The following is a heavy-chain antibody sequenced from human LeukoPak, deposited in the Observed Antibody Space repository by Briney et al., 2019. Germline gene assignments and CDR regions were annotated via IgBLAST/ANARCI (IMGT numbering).Heavy chain of an antibody. Sequence: GGSLTLSCAASGFTFSSYWMSWVRQAPGKGLEWVANIKQDGSEKYYVDPVKGRFTISRDNAKNSLYLQMNSLRAEDTAVYYCASQNGGIDYWGQGTLVTVSS. CDR2: IKQDGSEK. D-gene: IGHD2-8*01. CDR3: ASQNGGIDY. V-gene: IGHV3-7*03. CDR1: GFTFSSYW. J-gene: IGHJ4*02.